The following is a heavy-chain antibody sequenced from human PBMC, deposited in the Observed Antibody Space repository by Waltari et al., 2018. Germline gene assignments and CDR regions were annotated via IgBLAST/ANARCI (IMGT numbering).Heavy chain of an antibody. V-gene: IGHV3-23*04. CDR3: AKDRGEYSGYPAYGWFDP. CDR2: ISGSGGST. Sequence: EVQLVESGGGLVQPGGSLRLSCAASGFTFSSYAMSWVRQAPGKGLEWVSAISGSGGSTYYADSVKGRFTISRDNSKNTLYLQMNSLRAEDTAVYYCAKDRGEYSGYPAYGWFDPWGQGTLVTVSS. D-gene: IGHD5-12*01. CDR1: GFTFSSYA. J-gene: IGHJ5*02.